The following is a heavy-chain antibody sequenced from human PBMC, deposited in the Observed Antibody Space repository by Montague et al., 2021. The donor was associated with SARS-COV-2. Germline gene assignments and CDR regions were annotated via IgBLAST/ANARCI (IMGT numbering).Heavy chain of an antibody. Sequence: PALVKPTQTLTLTCTFSGFSLNTSGEGVGWVRQPPGKALKWLALXYWDDDKRYSPSLKSRSTISKDTTKNEVVLTVANMDPVDTATYYCARYGDYGSWFDPWGQGTLVTVSS. CDR2: XYWDDDK. J-gene: IGHJ5*02. D-gene: IGHD4-17*01. V-gene: IGHV2-5*02. CDR3: ARYGDYGSWFDP. CDR1: GFSLNTSGEG.